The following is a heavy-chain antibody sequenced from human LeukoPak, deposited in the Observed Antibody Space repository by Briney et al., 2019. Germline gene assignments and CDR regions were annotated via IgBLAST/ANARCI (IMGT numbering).Heavy chain of an antibody. D-gene: IGHD4-17*01. CDR3: ARRAATTVTIFNYFDY. J-gene: IGHJ4*02. Sequence: SGPTLVKPTQTLTLTCTFSGFSLSTCGVGVGWIRQPPGKALEWLALIYWDDDKRYSPSLKSRLTITKDTSKNQVVLTMTNMDPVDTATYYCARRAATTVTIFNYFDYWGQGTLVTVSS. CDR2: IYWDDDK. CDR1: GFSLSTCGVG. V-gene: IGHV2-5*02.